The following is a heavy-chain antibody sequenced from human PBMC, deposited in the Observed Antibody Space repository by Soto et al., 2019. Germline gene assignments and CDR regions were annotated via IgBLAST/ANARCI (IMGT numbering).Heavy chain of an antibody. CDR2: FDPEDGET. V-gene: IGHV1-24*01. Sequence: ASVKVSCKVSGYTLTELSMHWVRQAPGKGLEWMGGFDPEDGETIYAQKFQGRVTMTEDTSTDTAYMELSSLRSEDTAVYYCATRLYQLRTSWYFDLWGRGTLVTVSS. CDR1: GYTLTELS. J-gene: IGHJ2*01. CDR3: ATRLYQLRTSWYFDL. D-gene: IGHD2-2*01.